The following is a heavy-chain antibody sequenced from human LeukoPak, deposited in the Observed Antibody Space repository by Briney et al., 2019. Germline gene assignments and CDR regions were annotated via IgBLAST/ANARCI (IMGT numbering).Heavy chain of an antibody. CDR1: GFSFSSFG. V-gene: IGHV3-23*01. J-gene: IGHJ4*02. CDR3: AKGDGIYSFDY. Sequence: GGSLRLSCAASGFSFSSFGMSWGRQGPGKGLEWVSSIGTTGASTNYADSVKGRFTISRDNSKNTLYLQMNSLRAEDTAVYYCAKGDGIYSFDYWGQGTLVTVSS. CDR2: IGTTGAST. D-gene: IGHD1-26*01.